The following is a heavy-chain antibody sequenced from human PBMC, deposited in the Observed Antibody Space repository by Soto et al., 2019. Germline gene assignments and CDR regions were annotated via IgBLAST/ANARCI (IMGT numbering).Heavy chain of an antibody. J-gene: IGHJ4*02. Sequence: PSETLSLTCTVSGGSINSGDYYWSWIRQPPGKGLEWMGYIYYSGSTSHNPSLKSRVTISVDTSRNQFSLKLSSVTAADTAVYYCASSDYFDSSAYSVWGQGTLVTV. V-gene: IGHV4-30-4*01. D-gene: IGHD3-22*01. CDR2: IYYSGST. CDR3: ASSDYFDSSAYSV. CDR1: GGSINSGDYY.